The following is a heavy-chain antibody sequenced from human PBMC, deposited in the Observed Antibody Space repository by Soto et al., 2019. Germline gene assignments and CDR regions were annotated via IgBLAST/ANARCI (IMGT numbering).Heavy chain of an antibody. J-gene: IGHJ3*02. V-gene: IGHV3-30*19. CDR2: MSENGVSI. CDR3: ASRYRRGDSCKGYDGFDI. CDR1: GFTFSSHV. Sequence: QVHLEESGGGVVEPGGALRLSCAAFGFTFSSHVIHWVRQAPGKGLEWVAVMSENGVSIYYSDSVKGRFTISRDNSKNTQYLQMNSLRREDTGMYYCASRYRRGDSCKGYDGFDIWGQGTMVTVSA. D-gene: IGHD2-21*02.